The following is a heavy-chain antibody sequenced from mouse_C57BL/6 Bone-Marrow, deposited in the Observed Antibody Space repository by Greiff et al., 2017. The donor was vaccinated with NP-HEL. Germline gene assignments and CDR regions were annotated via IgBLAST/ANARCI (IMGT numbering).Heavy chain of an antibody. Sequence: VQLQQSGGGLVKPGGSLKLSCAASGFTFSDYGMHWVRQAPEKGLEWVAYISSGSSTIYYADTVKGRFTISRDNAKNTLFLQMTSLRSEDTAMYYCARNSFFAYWGQGTLVTVSA. CDR3: ARNSFFAY. CDR2: ISSGSSTI. V-gene: IGHV5-17*01. CDR1: GFTFSDYG. J-gene: IGHJ3*01.